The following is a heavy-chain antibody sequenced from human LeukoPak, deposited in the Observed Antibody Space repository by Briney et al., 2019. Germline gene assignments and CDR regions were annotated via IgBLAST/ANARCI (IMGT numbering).Heavy chain of an antibody. J-gene: IGHJ4*02. V-gene: IGHV3-23*01. Sequence: GGSLRLSCAASGFTFSDYAMNWVRQAPGKGLEWVSVISGSGGSTYYADSVKGRFTISRDNSKNTLYLQTNSLRAEDTAVYYCARRLEYSGSKGVFDYWGQGTLVTVSS. CDR2: ISGSGGST. D-gene: IGHD1-26*01. CDR3: ARRLEYSGSKGVFDY. CDR1: GFTFSDYA.